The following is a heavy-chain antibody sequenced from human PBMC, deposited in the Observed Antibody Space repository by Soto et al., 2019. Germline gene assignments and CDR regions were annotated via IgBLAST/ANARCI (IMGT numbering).Heavy chain of an antibody. Sequence: GGSLRLSCAASGFTFSSYAMSWVRQAPGKGLEWVSAISGSGGSTYYADSVKGRFTISRDNSKNTLYLQMNSLRAEDTAVYYCAPGTLNWELLSQFVYWGQGTLVTVSS. CDR2: ISGSGGST. D-gene: IGHD1-26*01. CDR1: GFTFSSYA. V-gene: IGHV3-23*01. CDR3: APGTLNWELLSQFVY. J-gene: IGHJ4*02.